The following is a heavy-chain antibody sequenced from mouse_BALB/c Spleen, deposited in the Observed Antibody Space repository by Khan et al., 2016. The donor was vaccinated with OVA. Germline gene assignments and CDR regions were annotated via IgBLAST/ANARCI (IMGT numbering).Heavy chain of an antibody. J-gene: IGHJ3*01. Sequence: EVQLQESGPSLVKPSQTLSLTCSVTGDSITSGYWSWIRKFPGNKLEYMGYMIYTGYTDYNPSLKSRLAITRHTSKNQYDLQLNSVTTEDTATYDCARATYRYAFAYWGQGTLVTVAA. CDR1: GDSITSGY. CDR2: MIYTGYT. V-gene: IGHV3-8*02. D-gene: IGHD2-14*01. CDR3: ARATYRYAFAY.